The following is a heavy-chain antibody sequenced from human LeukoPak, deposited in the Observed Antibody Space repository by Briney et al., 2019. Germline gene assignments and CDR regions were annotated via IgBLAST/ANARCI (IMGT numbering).Heavy chain of an antibody. CDR2: IWYDGSNE. Sequence: GGSLRLSCAASGFTFSTYGMHWVRQAQGKGLEWVALIWYDGSNENYADSVKGRFTISRDNAKNSLYLQMNSLRAEDTAVYYCARDRYSSSSNYGVDVWGQGTTVTVSS. CDR1: GFTFSTYG. D-gene: IGHD6-6*01. J-gene: IGHJ6*02. V-gene: IGHV3-33*01. CDR3: ARDRYSSSSNYGVDV.